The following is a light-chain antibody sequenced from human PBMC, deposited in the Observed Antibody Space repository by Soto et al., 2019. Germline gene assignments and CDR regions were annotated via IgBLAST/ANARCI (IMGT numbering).Light chain of an antibody. CDR2: SNN. CDR3: AAWDDSLNGYV. V-gene: IGLV1-44*01. CDR1: SSNIGSYT. J-gene: IGLJ1*01. Sequence: QSVLTQPPSASGTPGQRVTISCSGSSSNIGSYTVNWYQQLPGTAPKLLTYSNNQRPSGVPDRFSGSKSGTSASLAISGLQSEDEADHYCAAWDDSLNGYVFGTGTKVTVL.